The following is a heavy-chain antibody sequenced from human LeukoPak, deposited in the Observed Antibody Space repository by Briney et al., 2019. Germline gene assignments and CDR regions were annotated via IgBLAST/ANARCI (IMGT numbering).Heavy chain of an antibody. J-gene: IGHJ4*02. CDR3: ATPDHSHCSGGSCSGYYFDY. CDR1: GGSFSGYY. V-gene: IGHV4-34*01. CDR2: INHSGST. Sequence: SETLPLTCAVYGGSFSGYYWSWIRQPPGKGLEWIGEINHSGSTNYNPSLKSRVTISVDTSKNQFSLKLSSVTAADTAVYYCATPDHSHCSGGSCSGYYFDYWGQGTLVTVSS. D-gene: IGHD2-15*01.